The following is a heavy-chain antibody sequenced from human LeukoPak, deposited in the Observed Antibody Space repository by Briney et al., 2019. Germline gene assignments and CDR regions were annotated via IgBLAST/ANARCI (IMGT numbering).Heavy chain of an antibody. V-gene: IGHV1-69*13. D-gene: IGHD6-13*01. CDR1: GYTFTGYY. Sequence: ASVKVSCKASGYTFTGYYMHWVRQAPGQGLEWMGGIIPIFGTANYAQKFQGRVTITADESTSTAYMELSSLRSEDTAVYYCARVMSSSWSRRSGVVAFDIWGQGTMVTVSS. CDR2: IIPIFGTA. J-gene: IGHJ3*02. CDR3: ARVMSSSWSRRSGVVAFDI.